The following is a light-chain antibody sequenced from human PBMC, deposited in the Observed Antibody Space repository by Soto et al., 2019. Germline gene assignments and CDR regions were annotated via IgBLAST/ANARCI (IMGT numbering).Light chain of an antibody. J-gene: IGKJ2*01. CDR2: KAS. Sequence: DIQMTQSPSTLSASVGDRVTITCRASQSISTWLAWYQQKPGKAPKLLIYKASSLRNGVPSRFSGSGSVTEFTLTIYSLQPDDFANYYCQQYNGYPHTFGQGTKLEIK. CDR1: QSISTW. CDR3: QQYNGYPHT. V-gene: IGKV1-5*03.